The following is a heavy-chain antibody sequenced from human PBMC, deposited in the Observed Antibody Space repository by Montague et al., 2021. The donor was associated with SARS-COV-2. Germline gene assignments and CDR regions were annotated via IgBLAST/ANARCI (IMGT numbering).Heavy chain of an antibody. CDR2: IYYSGNT. CDR1: GGSISGYY. D-gene: IGHD2-8*01. Sequence: SETLSLTCTVSGGSISGYYWSWIRQSPGKGLEWIGYIYYSGNTKYNPFLESRVTVSVDRSKNQVSLKLSSVTPADTAVYYCARLLRSCSNGVCRTYYYYAMDVWGQGTTVTVSS. CDR3: ARLLRSCSNGVCRTYYYYAMDV. J-gene: IGHJ6*02. V-gene: IGHV4-59*01.